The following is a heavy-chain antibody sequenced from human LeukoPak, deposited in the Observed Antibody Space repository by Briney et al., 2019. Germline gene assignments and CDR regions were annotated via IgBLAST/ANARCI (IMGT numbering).Heavy chain of an antibody. V-gene: IGHV3-30*02. CDR1: GFTFSSYG. CDR2: IRYDGSNK. J-gene: IGHJ4*02. Sequence: GGSLRLSCAASGFTFSSYGMHWVRQAPGKGLEWVAFIRYDGSNKYYADSVKGRFTISRDNSKNTLYLQMNSLRAEDTAVYYCAKIIAVAETFDYWGQGTLVTVSS. CDR3: AKIIAVAETFDY. D-gene: IGHD6-19*01.